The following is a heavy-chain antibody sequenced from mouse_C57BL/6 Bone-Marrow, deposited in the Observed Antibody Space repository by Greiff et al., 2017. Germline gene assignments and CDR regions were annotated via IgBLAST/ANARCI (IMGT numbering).Heavy chain of an antibody. J-gene: IGHJ4*01. Sequence: EVKLVESGGGLVQPGGSLKLSCAASGFTFSDYYMYWVRQTPEKRLEWVAYISNGGGSTYYPDTVKGRFTISRDNAKNTQYLQMSRLKSEDTAMYYCARQHYDQAFYAMDYWGEGTSVTESS. V-gene: IGHV5-12*01. CDR1: GFTFSDYY. CDR3: ARQHYDQAFYAMDY. CDR2: ISNGGGST. D-gene: IGHD2-4*01.